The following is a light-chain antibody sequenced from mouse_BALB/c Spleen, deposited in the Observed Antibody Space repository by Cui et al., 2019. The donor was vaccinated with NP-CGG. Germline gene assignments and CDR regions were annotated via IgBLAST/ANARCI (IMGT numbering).Light chain of an antibody. V-gene: IGLV1*01. CDR1: TGAVTTNNY. Sequence: QAVLTSETAPHTPPGETVTLTCRSSTGAVTTNNYANWVQEKADHLFTGLIGGTNNRAPGVPARFSGSLIGDKAALTITGAQTEDEAIYFCALWYSNHWVFGGGTKLTVL. J-gene: IGLJ1*01. CDR3: ALWYSNHWV. CDR2: GTN.